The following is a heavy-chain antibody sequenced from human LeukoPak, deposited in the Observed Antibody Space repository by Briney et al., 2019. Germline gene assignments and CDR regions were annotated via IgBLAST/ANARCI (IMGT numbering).Heavy chain of an antibody. Sequence: GGSLRLSCAASGFTFSSYSMNWVRQAPGKGLEWVSYISSSSSTIYYADSVKGRFTISRDNAKNSLYLQMNSLRAEDTALYYCAKDSVAVAVYYFDYWGQGTLVTVSS. CDR1: GFTFSSYS. V-gene: IGHV3-48*04. CDR3: AKDSVAVAVYYFDY. CDR2: ISSSSSTI. J-gene: IGHJ4*02. D-gene: IGHD6-19*01.